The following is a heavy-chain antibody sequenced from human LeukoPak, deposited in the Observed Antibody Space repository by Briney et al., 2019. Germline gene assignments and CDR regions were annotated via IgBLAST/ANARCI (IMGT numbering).Heavy chain of an antibody. CDR1: GFIDRSNY. J-gene: IGHJ4*02. CDR3: ARVGITLFGVVIL. V-gene: IGHV3-53*01. CDR2: LYSGGNT. D-gene: IGHD3-3*01. Sequence: GGSLRLSCAASGFIDRSNYMSWVRQAPGKGLEWVSILYSGGNTYYADSVKGRFIISRDNYNNTLYLQMNSLRTEDTTVYYCARVGITLFGVVILWGQGTLVTVSS.